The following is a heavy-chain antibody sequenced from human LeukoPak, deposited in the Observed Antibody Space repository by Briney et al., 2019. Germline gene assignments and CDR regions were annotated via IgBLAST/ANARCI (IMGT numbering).Heavy chain of an antibody. V-gene: IGHV3-23*01. D-gene: IGHD5-18*01. J-gene: IGHJ4*02. CDR3: AGRAMVAPPYYFDG. CDR1: GFTFSSYA. Sequence: WGSLTLSCAASGFTFSSYAMNWVRQAPGKGQEWVSSISGSGGSKYYAGSLRGRFTTSSANSKNMLYLQMNSLRAEDTAVYYCAGRAMVAPPYYFDGWGQGTLVTVSS. CDR2: ISGSGGSK.